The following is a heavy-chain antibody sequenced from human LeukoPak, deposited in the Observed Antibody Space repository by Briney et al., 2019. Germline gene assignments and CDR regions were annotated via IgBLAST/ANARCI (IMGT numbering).Heavy chain of an antibody. V-gene: IGHV3-23*01. J-gene: IGHJ4*02. CDR2: ISGSGGGT. Sequence: GASLRLSCAASGFTFRRHAVSWVRPAGGGGLELVSAISGSGGGTYYADSVNGRCTVSRDNSKNTLFLQMHSLRAEATAAYFCDKAPYDSSRYYYFDYWGQGTLVTVSS. CDR1: GFTFRRHA. D-gene: IGHD3-22*01. CDR3: DKAPYDSSRYYYFDY.